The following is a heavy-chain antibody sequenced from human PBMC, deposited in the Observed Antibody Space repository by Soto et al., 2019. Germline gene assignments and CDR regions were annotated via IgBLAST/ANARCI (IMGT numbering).Heavy chain of an antibody. Sequence: ASVKVSCKASGYTFTSYAMHWVRQAPGQRLEWMGWINAGNGNTKYSQKFQGRVTITRDTSASTAYMELSSLRSEDTAVYYCATIGDYYDSSGYYYGDYWGQGTLVTVS. CDR1: GYTFTSYA. J-gene: IGHJ4*02. V-gene: IGHV1-3*01. CDR2: INAGNGNT. CDR3: ATIGDYYDSSGYYYGDY. D-gene: IGHD3-22*01.